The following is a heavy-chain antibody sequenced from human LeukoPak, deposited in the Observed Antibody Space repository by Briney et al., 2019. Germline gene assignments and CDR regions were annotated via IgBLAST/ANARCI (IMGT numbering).Heavy chain of an antibody. J-gene: IGHJ3*02. CDR3: ARRRSPVTTTDDAFAI. D-gene: IGHD4-17*01. CDR2: FNSDGSST. CDR1: GFTFSSYA. Sequence: GGSLRLSCAASGFTFSSYAMSWVRQAPGKGLVWVSRFNSDGSSTTYADSVKGRFTISRDNAENTLFLQMNSLRAEDTAVYYSARRRSPVTTTDDAFAIWGQGTMVTVSS. V-gene: IGHV3-74*01.